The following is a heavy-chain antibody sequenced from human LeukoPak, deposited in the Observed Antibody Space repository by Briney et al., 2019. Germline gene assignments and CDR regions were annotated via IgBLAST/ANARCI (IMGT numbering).Heavy chain of an antibody. CDR2: ISGSGGSA. CDR1: GFTFSSYA. Sequence: PGGSLRLSCAASGFTFSSYAMTWVRQAPGKGLEWVSAISGSGGSAYYADSVKGRFTISRDNSKNTLYLQMNSLRAEDTAVYCCAKDLDGDYGDYHAYWGQGTLVTVSS. J-gene: IGHJ4*02. CDR3: AKDLDGDYGDYHAY. V-gene: IGHV3-23*01. D-gene: IGHD4-17*01.